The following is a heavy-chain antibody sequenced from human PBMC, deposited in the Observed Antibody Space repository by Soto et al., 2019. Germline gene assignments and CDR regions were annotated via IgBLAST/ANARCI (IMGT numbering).Heavy chain of an antibody. CDR2: INAGSGGT. D-gene: IGHD2-21*01. V-gene: IGHV1-3*01. CDR1: GYTFTTYT. Sequence: AASVKVSCKTSGYTFTTYTMQWVRQAPGQGLEWMGWINAGSGGTRYSQKFQDRVIITRDTSASIAYMEVSSLRYEDTAVYYCVREAGGEFDYWGQGTPVTVSS. CDR3: VREAGGEFDY. J-gene: IGHJ4*02.